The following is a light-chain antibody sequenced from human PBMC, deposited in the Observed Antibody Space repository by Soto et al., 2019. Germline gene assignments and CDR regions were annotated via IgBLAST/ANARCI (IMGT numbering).Light chain of an antibody. Sequence: QSAPTQPPSASGSPGQSVTIPCTGTSSDVGDYNYVSWYQQHPGKVPKLLIYEVSKRPSGVPDRFSGYKSGNTASLTVSGLQAEDEADYYCSSFVGSPVVFGGGTKVTVL. J-gene: IGLJ2*01. CDR3: SSFVGSPVV. V-gene: IGLV2-8*01. CDR2: EVS. CDR1: SSDVGDYNY.